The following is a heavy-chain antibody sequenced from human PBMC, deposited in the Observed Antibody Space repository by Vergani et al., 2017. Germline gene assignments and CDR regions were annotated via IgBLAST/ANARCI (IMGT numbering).Heavy chain of an antibody. D-gene: IGHD3-3*01. CDR2: IYYSGST. Sequence: QVQLQESGPGLVKPSETLSLTCTVSGGSVSSGSYYWSWIRQPAGKGLEWIGYIYYSGSTNYNPSLKSRVTISVDTSKNQFSLKLCSVTAADTAVYYCARVPNDFWSGYSDAFDIWGQGTMVTVSS. J-gene: IGHJ3*02. CDR1: GGSVSSGSYY. CDR3: ARVPNDFWSGYSDAFDI. V-gene: IGHV4-61*10.